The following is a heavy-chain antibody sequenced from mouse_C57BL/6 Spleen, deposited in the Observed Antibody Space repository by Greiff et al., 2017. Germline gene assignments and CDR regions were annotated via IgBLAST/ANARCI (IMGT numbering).Heavy chain of an antibody. D-gene: IGHD1-1*01. CDR3: ARREYYGSSYGYFDV. Sequence: VHLVESGPELVKPGASVKISCKASGYTFTDYYINWVKQRPGQGLEWIGWIYPGSGNTKYNEKFKGKATLTVDTSSSTAYMQLSSLTSEDSAVDFCARREYYGSSYGYFDVWGTGTTVTVSS. V-gene: IGHV1-84*01. CDR2: IYPGSGNT. J-gene: IGHJ1*03. CDR1: GYTFTDYY.